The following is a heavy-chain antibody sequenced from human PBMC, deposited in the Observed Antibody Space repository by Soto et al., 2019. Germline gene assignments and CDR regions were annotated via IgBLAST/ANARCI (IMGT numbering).Heavy chain of an antibody. Sequence: SQTLSLTCAISGDSVSSNSAAWNWIRQSPSRGLEWLGRTYYRSKWYNDYAVSVKSRITINPDTSKNQFSLQLNSVTPEDTAVYYCAKGYQVAGPPTLYYYGMDVWGQGTTVTVSS. D-gene: IGHD6-19*01. CDR3: AKGYQVAGPPTLYYYGMDV. CDR2: TYYRSKWYN. J-gene: IGHJ6*02. V-gene: IGHV6-1*01. CDR1: GDSVSSNSAA.